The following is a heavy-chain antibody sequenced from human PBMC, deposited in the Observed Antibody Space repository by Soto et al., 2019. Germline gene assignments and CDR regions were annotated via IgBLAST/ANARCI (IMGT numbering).Heavy chain of an antibody. Sequence: GGSLRLSCVASGFTFSSYGIHWVRQAPGKGPEWVAVISSDGNTKYYADSVKGRFTISRDNSKNTLYLQMDSLRPEDTAVYHCAKEVAVAGDFDYWGHGTLVTVSS. V-gene: IGHV3-30*18. CDR3: AKEVAVAGDFDY. D-gene: IGHD6-19*01. CDR2: ISSDGNTK. CDR1: GFTFSSYG. J-gene: IGHJ4*01.